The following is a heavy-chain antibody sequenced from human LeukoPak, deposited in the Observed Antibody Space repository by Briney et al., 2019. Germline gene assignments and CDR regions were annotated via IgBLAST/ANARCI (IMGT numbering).Heavy chain of an antibody. CDR2: ISGSGGST. V-gene: IGHV3-23*01. D-gene: IGHD3-16*02. J-gene: IGHJ3*02. CDR1: GFTFSSYA. Sequence: GGSLRLSCAVSGFTFSSYALSWVRQAPGRGLEWVSAISGSGGSTYYADSVKGRFTISRDNSKNTLYLQMNSLRAEDTAVYYCAKEDDYVWGSYRYDAFDIWGQGTMVTVSS. CDR3: AKEDDYVWGSYRYDAFDI.